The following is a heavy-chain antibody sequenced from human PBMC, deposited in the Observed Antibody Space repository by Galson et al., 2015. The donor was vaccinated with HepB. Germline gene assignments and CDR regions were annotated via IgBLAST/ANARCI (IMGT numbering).Heavy chain of an antibody. V-gene: IGHV3-48*02. D-gene: IGHD5-24*01. CDR3: ARDTGYRAWFDP. CDR1: GFTFGTFS. J-gene: IGHJ5*02. Sequence: SLRLSCAASGFTFGTFSMHWVRQAPGKGLEWVSYISVVSGTMYYADSVKGRFTVSTDNAKNILYLQMNSLRDEDTAMYYCARDTGYRAWFDPWGQGTLVTVSS. CDR2: ISVVSGTM.